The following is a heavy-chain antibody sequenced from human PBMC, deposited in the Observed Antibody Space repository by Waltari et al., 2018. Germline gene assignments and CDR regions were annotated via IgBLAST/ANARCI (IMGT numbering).Heavy chain of an antibody. CDR2: INPNSGGT. CDR1: GYTFTGYY. J-gene: IGHJ5*02. V-gene: IGHV1-2*06. CDR3: ARAIRGAMVQGWRKTGYNWFDP. Sequence: QVQLVQSGAEVKKPGASVKVSCKASGYTFTGYYMYWVRQPGQGLEWMGRINPNSGGTNYAQKFQGRVTMTRDTSISTAYMELSRLRSDDTAVYYCARAIRGAMVQGWRKTGYNWFDPWGQGTLDTVSS. D-gene: IGHD3-10*01.